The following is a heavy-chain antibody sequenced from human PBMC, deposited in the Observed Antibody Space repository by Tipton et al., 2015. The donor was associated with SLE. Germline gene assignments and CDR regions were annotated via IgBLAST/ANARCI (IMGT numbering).Heavy chain of an antibody. V-gene: IGHV4-34*01. Sequence: LRLSCAVYGGSFSGYYWSWIRQPPGKGLEWIGEINHSGSTNHNPSLKSRVTISVDTSKNQFSLKLSSVTAADTAVYYCARGLVGGGGFDYWGQGTLVTVSS. CDR2: INHSGST. J-gene: IGHJ4*02. CDR3: ARGLVGGGGFDY. CDR1: GGSFSGYY. D-gene: IGHD3-16*01.